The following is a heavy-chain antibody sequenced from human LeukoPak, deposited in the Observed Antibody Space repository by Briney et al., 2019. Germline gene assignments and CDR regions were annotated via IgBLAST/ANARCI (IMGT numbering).Heavy chain of an antibody. CDR3: ARALDGGYYDS. V-gene: IGHV3-64*01. CDR2: ITPDGGTT. CDR1: GFRFSSYV. D-gene: IGHD4-23*01. J-gene: IGHJ4*02. Sequence: GGSLRLSCAASGFRFSSYVMHWVRQAPGEGQEYVSAITPDGGTTYYANSVKGRFTISRDNSKNTLYLRMGSLRAEDMAVYYCARALDGGYYDSWGQGTLVIVSS.